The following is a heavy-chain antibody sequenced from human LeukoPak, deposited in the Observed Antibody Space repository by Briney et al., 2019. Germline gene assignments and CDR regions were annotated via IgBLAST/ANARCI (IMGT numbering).Heavy chain of an antibody. CDR3: AKLLGTATTYDS. Sequence: GSLTLSCEASGFTFSGSWMSWVRQAPGKGLERVASINPDGSQKLYVDSVKGRFTISRDNTKSSLYLQMNSLGAEDTAMYYCAKLLGTATTYDSWGQGTRVTVSS. J-gene: IGHJ4*02. V-gene: IGHV3-7*01. D-gene: IGHD5-24*01. CDR2: INPDGSQK. CDR1: GFTFSGSW.